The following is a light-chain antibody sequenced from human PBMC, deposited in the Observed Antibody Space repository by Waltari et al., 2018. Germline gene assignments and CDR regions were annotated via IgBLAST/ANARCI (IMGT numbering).Light chain of an antibody. Sequence: QSVLTQPPSVSGAPGQRVTISCPGSDPNIGAGYDVPWYPQLPGTAPKLLIYGNTNRPSGVSDRFSGSKSGTSGSLAITGLQAEDEAYYYCQSYDRSLTGSWVFGGGTKLTVL. J-gene: IGLJ3*02. V-gene: IGLV1-40*01. CDR1: DPNIGAGYD. CDR2: GNT. CDR3: QSYDRSLTGSWV.